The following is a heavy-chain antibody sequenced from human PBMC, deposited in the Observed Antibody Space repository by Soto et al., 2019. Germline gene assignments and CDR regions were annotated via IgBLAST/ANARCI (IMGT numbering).Heavy chain of an antibody. V-gene: IGHV3-30*18. Sequence: VKLVESGGGVVQPGGSLRLSCAASGFTFNIYGMHWVRQAPDKGLEWVALISYDGSNQYYADSVKGRFTISRDNSKNTLFLQMNSLRGDDTAVYYCAKDQASGQGSFDSWGQGTLVTVSS. CDR2: ISYDGSNQ. CDR3: AKDQASGQGSFDS. CDR1: GFTFNIYG. J-gene: IGHJ4*02.